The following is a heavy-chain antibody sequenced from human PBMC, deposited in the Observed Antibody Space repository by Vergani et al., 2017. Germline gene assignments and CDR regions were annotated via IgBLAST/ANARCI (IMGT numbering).Heavy chain of an antibody. CDR2: SSWNSGSI. D-gene: IGHD1-26*01. CDR1: GFTFDDYA. CDR3: AKDRSGSYYGDFDY. J-gene: IGHJ4*02. V-gene: IGHV3-9*01. Sequence: EVQLVESGGGLVQPGRSLRLSCAASGFTFDDYAMHWVRQAPGKGLEWVSGSSWNSGSIGYADSVKGRFTISRDNAKNSLYLQMNSLRAEDTALYYCAKDRSGSYYGDFDYWGQGTLVTVSS.